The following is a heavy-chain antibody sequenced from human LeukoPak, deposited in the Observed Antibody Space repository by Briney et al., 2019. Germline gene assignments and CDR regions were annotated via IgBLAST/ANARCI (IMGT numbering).Heavy chain of an antibody. J-gene: IGHJ6*03. V-gene: IGHV4-61*02. CDR2: IYTSGST. D-gene: IGHD1-26*01. CDR1: GGSISSGSYY. CDR3: AREGSTTSNYYYYCMDV. Sequence: PSETLSLTCTVSGGSISSGSYYWSWIRQPAGKGLEWIGRIYTSGSTNYNPSLKSRVTISVDTSKNQFSLKLSSVTAADTAVYYCAREGSTTSNYYYYCMDVWGKGTTVTVSS.